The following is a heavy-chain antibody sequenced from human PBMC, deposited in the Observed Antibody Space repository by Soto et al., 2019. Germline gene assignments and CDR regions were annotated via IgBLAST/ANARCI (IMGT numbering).Heavy chain of an antibody. CDR3: AKAPTAMVPI. J-gene: IGHJ4*02. D-gene: IGHD5-18*01. CDR2: ISYDGSNK. Sequence: QVQLVESGGGVVQPGRSLRLSCAASGFTFSSYGMHWVRQAPGKGLEWVAVISYDGSNKYYADSVKGRSTISRDNAKNTLYLQMNSMRAEDTAVYYCAKAPTAMVPIWGEGTLVTVSS. V-gene: IGHV3-30*18. CDR1: GFTFSSYG.